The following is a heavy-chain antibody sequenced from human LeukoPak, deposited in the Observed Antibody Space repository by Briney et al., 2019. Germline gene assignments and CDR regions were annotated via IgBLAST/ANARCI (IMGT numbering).Heavy chain of an antibody. Sequence: PGGSLRLSCAASGFTFSSYSMNWVRQAPGKGLEWVSSISSSSRYIYYADSVKGRFTISRDNSKNTLYLQMNSLRAEDTAVYYCAKDQGHIAAAGLFFDYWGQGTLVTVSS. J-gene: IGHJ4*02. D-gene: IGHD6-13*01. V-gene: IGHV3-21*04. CDR3: AKDQGHIAAAGLFFDY. CDR2: ISSSSRYI. CDR1: GFTFSSYS.